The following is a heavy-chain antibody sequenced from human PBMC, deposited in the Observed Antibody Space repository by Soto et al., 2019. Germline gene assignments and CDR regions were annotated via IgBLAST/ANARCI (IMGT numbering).Heavy chain of an antibody. CDR3: AKGSASGSPYYFDY. CDR1: GFTFSSYA. CDR2: ITGGGVST. D-gene: IGHD6-25*01. J-gene: IGHJ4*02. Sequence: GGSLRLSCAASGFTFSSYAMSWVRQSPGKGLEWVSAITGGGVSTFHADSVKGRFTISRDNSKNTLYLQLSSLRAEDAAVYYCAKGSASGSPYYFDYWGQGIQVTVSS. V-gene: IGHV3-23*01.